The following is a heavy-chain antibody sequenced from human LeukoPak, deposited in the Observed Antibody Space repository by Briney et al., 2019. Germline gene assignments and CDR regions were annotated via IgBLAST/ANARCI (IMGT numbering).Heavy chain of an antibody. Sequence: GGSLRLSCAASGFSFSTYDMNWVRQAPGKGLEWVSYISSSSSTIYYADSVKGRFTISRDNAKNSLYLQMNSLRDEDTAVYYCARDRVEFGFNWFDPWGQGTLVTVSS. CDR3: ARDRVEFGFNWFDP. V-gene: IGHV3-48*02. D-gene: IGHD3-10*01. J-gene: IGHJ5*02. CDR2: ISSSSSTI. CDR1: GFSFSTYD.